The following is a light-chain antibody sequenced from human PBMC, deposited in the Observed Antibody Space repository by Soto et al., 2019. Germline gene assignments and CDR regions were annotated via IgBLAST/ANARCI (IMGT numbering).Light chain of an antibody. Sequence: QSVLTQPPSASGTPWQRVTISCSGSSSNIGSNYVYWYHQLPGTAPKLLIYRNNQRPSGVPDRVSGYKSGTSASLAISGLRSEDEAAYYWAAWDDSLSGSVFGGGTQLTVL. CDR3: AAWDDSLSGSV. V-gene: IGLV1-47*01. CDR1: SSNIGSNY. J-gene: IGLJ3*02. CDR2: RNN.